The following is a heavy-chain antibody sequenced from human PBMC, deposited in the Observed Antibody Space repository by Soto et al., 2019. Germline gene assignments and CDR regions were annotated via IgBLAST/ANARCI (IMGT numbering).Heavy chain of an antibody. J-gene: IGHJ5*02. CDR3: VRRHLAVAGSPWFDP. Sequence: QVTLKESGPVLVKPTETLTLRCTVSGLSITDSEMGVSWIRQPPGQPLEWLAHIDSSGEKSYRTFLKSRLAISKDTSKSLIVLTMTNMDPADTATYFSVRRHLAVAGSPWFDPWGQGSPVTVSS. CDR2: IDSSGEK. V-gene: IGHV2-26*01. CDR1: GLSITDSEMG. D-gene: IGHD6-19*01.